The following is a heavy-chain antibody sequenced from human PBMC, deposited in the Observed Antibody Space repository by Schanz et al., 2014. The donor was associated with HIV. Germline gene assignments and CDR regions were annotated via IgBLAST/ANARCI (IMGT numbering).Heavy chain of an antibody. J-gene: IGHJ4*02. V-gene: IGHV3-23*01. Sequence: EVQLLESGGGLVQPGGSLRLSCEVSGFTFKSYGMTWVRQAPGKGLEWVSAIGGSSTYYADFVKGRFTISRDNSKNTLYLQVKSLRAEDTAVYYCANQRYSGTYRPFDYWGRGTLVTVSS. CDR3: ANQRYSGTYRPFDY. CDR1: GFTFKSYG. D-gene: IGHD1-26*01. CDR2: IGGSST.